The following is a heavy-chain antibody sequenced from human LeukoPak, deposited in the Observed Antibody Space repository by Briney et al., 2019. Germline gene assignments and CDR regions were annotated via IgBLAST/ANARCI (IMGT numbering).Heavy chain of an antibody. Sequence: ASVNVSRKVSGYTLTELSMHWVRQAPAKGHGWMGGFDPEDGETIYAQKFQGRVTMTEDTSTDTDYMELSSLRSEDTAVYYCATDWKNMVRGQGGWFDPWGQGTLVTVSS. CDR3: ATDWKNMVRGQGGWFDP. CDR2: FDPEDGET. J-gene: IGHJ5*02. D-gene: IGHD3-10*01. V-gene: IGHV1-24*01. CDR1: GYTLTELS.